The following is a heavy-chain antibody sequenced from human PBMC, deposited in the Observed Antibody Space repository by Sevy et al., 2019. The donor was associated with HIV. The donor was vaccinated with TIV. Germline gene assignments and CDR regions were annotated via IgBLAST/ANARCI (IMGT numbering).Heavy chain of an antibody. D-gene: IGHD3-3*02. CDR3: TRGASVNILSPWDY. V-gene: IGHV3-49*04. Sequence: GGSLRLSCTGSGFMYGDYAINWVRQAPGKGLEWLGIIRRKAYGGTTQYAASVKGRFTISRDDSKSIAYLQMNSLKTEDTAVYYCTRGASVNILSPWDYWGQRTLVTVSS. J-gene: IGHJ4*02. CDR1: GFMYGDYA. CDR2: IRRKAYGGTT.